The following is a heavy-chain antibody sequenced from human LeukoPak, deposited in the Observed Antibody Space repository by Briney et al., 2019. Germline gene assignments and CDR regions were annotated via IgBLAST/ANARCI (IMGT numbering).Heavy chain of an antibody. CDR2: INPSGGST. Sequence: ASVKVSCKASVYTFTNYYMHWVRQAPGQGLEWMGIINPSGGSTTYAHKFQGRGTMTRDTSTRTVYMDLSSLRSEDTAVYYWARGRWGEAFDIWGQGTMVIVSS. D-gene: IGHD3-10*01. J-gene: IGHJ3*02. CDR1: VYTFTNYY. CDR3: ARGRWGEAFDI. V-gene: IGHV1-46*01.